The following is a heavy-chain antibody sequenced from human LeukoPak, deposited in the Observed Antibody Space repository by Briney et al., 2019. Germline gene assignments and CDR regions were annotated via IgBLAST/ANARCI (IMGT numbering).Heavy chain of an antibody. V-gene: IGHV3-64*01. J-gene: IGHJ4*02. D-gene: IGHD2/OR15-2a*01. Sequence: PGGPLRLSCAASGFTFSSYAMHWVRQAPGKGLEYVSAISSNGGSTYYANSVKGRFTISRDNSKNTLYLQMGSRRAEDMAVYYCARDMNSSRWGQGTLVTVSS. CDR1: GFTFSSYA. CDR3: ARDMNSSR. CDR2: ISSNGGST.